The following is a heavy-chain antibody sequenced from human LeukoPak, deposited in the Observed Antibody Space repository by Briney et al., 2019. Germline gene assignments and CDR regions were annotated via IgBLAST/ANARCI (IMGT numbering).Heavy chain of an antibody. CDR3: AKAPYYYDSSAQFDY. J-gene: IGHJ4*02. CDR2: IKQDGSEK. D-gene: IGHD3-22*01. Sequence: GGSLRLSCAASGFTFSSYWMSWVRQAPGKGLEWVANIKQDGSEKYYVDSVKGRFTISRDNSKNSLYLQMNSLRAEDTAVYYCAKAPYYYDSSAQFDYWGQGTLVTVSS. CDR1: GFTFSSYW. V-gene: IGHV3-7*03.